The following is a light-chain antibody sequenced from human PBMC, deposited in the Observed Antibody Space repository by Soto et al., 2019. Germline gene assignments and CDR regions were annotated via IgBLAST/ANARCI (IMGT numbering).Light chain of an antibody. CDR2: DAS. V-gene: IGKV1-5*01. CDR3: QQYNSYSWT. J-gene: IGKJ1*01. CDR1: QSISSR. Sequence: IQITQSPSTLSASVADRVTITCRASQSISSRLAWYQQKPGKAPKLLIYDASSLESGVPSRFSGSGSGTEFTLTISSLQPDDFATYYCQQYNSYSWTFGQGTKVDIK.